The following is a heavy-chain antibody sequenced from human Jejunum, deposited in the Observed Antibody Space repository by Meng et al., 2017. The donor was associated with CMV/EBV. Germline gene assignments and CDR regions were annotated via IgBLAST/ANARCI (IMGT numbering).Heavy chain of an antibody. CDR3: ARDTPHNAFDP. D-gene: IGHD2-15*01. V-gene: IGHV3-74*01. J-gene: IGHJ5*02. CDR2: IDNDGSDT. Sequence: AASGFTFNNYWMHWVRPPPGRGLVWLSRIDNDGSDTIYADSVKGRFTVSRDNARNTLYLQMNNLRDEDTAVYYCARDTPHNAFDPWGQGTLVTVSS. CDR1: GFTFNNYW.